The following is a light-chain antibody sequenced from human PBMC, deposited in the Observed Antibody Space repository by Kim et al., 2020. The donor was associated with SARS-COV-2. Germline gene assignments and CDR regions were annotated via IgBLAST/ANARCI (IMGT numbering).Light chain of an antibody. Sequence: LGQTVRITCQRDSLRLSYATWYQQKPGQAPVLVIYDKNNRPSGIPDRFSGSSSGSTASLTITGAQAEDEADYYCNSRDSSGNHVVFGGGTQLTVL. V-gene: IGLV3-19*01. CDR3: NSRDSSGNHVV. CDR1: SLRLSY. CDR2: DKN. J-gene: IGLJ2*01.